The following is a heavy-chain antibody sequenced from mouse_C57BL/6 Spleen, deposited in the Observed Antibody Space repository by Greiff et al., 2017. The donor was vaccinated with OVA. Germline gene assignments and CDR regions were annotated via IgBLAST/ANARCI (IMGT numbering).Heavy chain of an antibody. CDR3: ARRGVDAAVLATTDY. CDR2: IHPNSGST. J-gene: IGHJ2*01. CDR1: GYTFTSYW. V-gene: IGHV1-64*01. Sequence: QVQLQQPGAELVKPGASVKLSCKASGYTFTSYWMHWVKQRPGQGLEWIGMIHPNSGSTNYNEKFKSKATLTVDKSSSTAYKQRSSLTSEDSAVDYCARRGVDAAVLATTDYWGQGTTLTVSS. D-gene: IGHD1-1*01.